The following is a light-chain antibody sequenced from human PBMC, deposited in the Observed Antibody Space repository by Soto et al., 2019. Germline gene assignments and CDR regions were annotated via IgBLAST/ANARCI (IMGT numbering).Light chain of an antibody. CDR3: QQYNNWPALT. V-gene: IGKV3D-15*01. CDR1: QSVSSN. J-gene: IGKJ4*01. CDR2: CAS. Sequence: EIVMTQSPATLSVSPGERATLSCRASQSVSSNLAWYQHKPGQAPRRLLYCASTRATGIPARFSGSGSGTEFTLTISSLQSEDFAVYYCQQYNNWPALTFGGGTKVEIK.